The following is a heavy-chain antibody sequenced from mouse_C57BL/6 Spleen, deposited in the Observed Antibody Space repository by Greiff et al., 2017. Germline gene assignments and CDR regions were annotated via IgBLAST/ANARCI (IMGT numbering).Heavy chain of an antibody. J-gene: IGHJ4*01. CDR2: IDPSDSYT. D-gene: IGHD1-1*01. Sequence: QVQLQQSGAELVMPGASVKLSCKASGYTFTSYWMHWVKQRPGQGLEWIGEIDPSDSYTNYNQKFKGKSTLTVDKSSSTAYMQLSSLTSEDSAVYYCARTFITTVVATEAMDYWGQGTSVTVSS. CDR3: ARTFITTVVATEAMDY. V-gene: IGHV1-69*01. CDR1: GYTFTSYW.